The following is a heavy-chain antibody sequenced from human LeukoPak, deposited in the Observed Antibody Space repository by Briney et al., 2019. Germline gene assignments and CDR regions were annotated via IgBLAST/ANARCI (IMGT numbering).Heavy chain of an antibody. Sequence: PGGSLRLSCAASGFTVSSNYMSWVRQAPGKGLEWVSVIYSGGSTYYADSVKGRFTISRDNSENTLYLQMNGLRAEDTAVYYCARTYCSGGSCYVYDYWGQGTLVTVSS. V-gene: IGHV3-66*01. J-gene: IGHJ4*02. CDR2: IYSGGST. CDR1: GFTVSSNY. D-gene: IGHD2-15*01. CDR3: ARTYCSGGSCYVYDY.